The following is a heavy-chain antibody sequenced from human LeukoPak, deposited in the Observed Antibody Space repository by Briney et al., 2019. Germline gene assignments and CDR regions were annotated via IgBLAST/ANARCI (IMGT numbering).Heavy chain of an antibody. J-gene: IGHJ4*02. CDR3: ARGHTMYY. CDR2: ISPHSHTT. D-gene: IGHD3-10*02. V-gene: IGHV1-18*01. CDR1: GYTFNNYF. Sequence: ASVKVSCKASGYTFNNYFISWVRQVPGQGPEWVGWISPHSHTTHYAEKVQGRVTMTTDTSTTTVYMELRSLRPDDTAVYFCARGHTMYYWGQGTPVTVSS.